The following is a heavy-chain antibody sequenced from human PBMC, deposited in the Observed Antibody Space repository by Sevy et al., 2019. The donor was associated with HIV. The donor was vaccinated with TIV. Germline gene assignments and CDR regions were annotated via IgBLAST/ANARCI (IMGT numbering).Heavy chain of an antibody. CDR2: VNDDGTIT. CDR3: VRDQRGPSNAFDM. Sequence: GGSLRLSCAASGFTFSSYWMHWVRQAPGKRLVWVARVNDDGTITYNADSVKGRFTISRDNAKNTLYLQMSSLRVDDTAVYFCVRDQRGPSNAFDMWGQGTLVTVSS. J-gene: IGHJ3*02. CDR1: GFTFSSYW. V-gene: IGHV3-74*01. D-gene: IGHD3-16*01.